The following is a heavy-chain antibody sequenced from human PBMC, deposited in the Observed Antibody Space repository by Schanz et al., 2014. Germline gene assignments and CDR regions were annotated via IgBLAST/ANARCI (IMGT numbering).Heavy chain of an antibody. V-gene: IGHV3-30*18. J-gene: IGHJ4*02. CDR3: AKALESCPGGRCSRGYFDY. CDR2: ISYDGSKK. D-gene: IGHD2-8*02. Sequence: VQLVQSGGGLVQPGGSLRLSCAASGFMFSSYGMHWVRQAPGKGLEWVGVISYDGSKKSYADSVKGRFTISRDNFKGALYLQMSSLRAEDTAVYYCAKALESCPGGRCSRGYFDYWGQGTLVAVSS. CDR1: GFMFSSYG.